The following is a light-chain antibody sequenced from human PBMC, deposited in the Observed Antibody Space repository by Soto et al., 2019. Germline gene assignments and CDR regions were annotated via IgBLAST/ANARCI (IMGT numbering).Light chain of an antibody. J-gene: IGKJ1*01. CDR3: QQYGRSPTT. V-gene: IGKV3-20*01. Sequence: EIVLTQSPGILSLSPGERATLSCRASQSVSNDFLAWYQQKPGQAPRLLIYGASSRATGVPDRFSGSGSGTDFTLTISRLEPEDFAVYYCQQYGRSPTTFGQGTKVDIK. CDR1: QSVSNDF. CDR2: GAS.